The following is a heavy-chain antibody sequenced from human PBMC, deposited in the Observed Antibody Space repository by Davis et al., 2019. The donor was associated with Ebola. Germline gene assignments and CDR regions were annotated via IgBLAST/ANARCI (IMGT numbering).Heavy chain of an antibody. CDR3: ARDLPALVTIFGVVNWFDP. J-gene: IGHJ5*02. Sequence: ASVKVSCKASGYTFTSYYMHWVRQAPGQGLEWMGIINPSGGSTSYAQKFQGRVTMTRDTSTSTVYMELSSLRSDDTAVYYCARDLPALVTIFGVVNWFDPWGQGTLVTVSS. V-gene: IGHV1-46*01. CDR1: GYTFTSYY. D-gene: IGHD3-3*01. CDR2: INPSGGST.